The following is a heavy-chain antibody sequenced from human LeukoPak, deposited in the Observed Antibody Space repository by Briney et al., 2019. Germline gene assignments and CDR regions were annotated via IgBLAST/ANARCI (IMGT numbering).Heavy chain of an antibody. V-gene: IGHV4-34*01. D-gene: IGHD6-19*01. CDR2: INHSGST. CDR3: ARHSSGWYGGGFDY. Sequence: SSETLSLTCAVYGGSFSGYYWSWIRQPPGKGLEWIGEINHSGSTNYNPSLKSRVTISVDTSKNQFSLKLSSVTAADTAVYYCARHSSGWYGGGFDYWGQGTLVTVSS. CDR1: GGSFSGYY. J-gene: IGHJ4*02.